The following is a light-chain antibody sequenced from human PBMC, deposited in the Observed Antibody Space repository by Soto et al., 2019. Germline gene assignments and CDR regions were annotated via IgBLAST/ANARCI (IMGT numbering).Light chain of an antibody. V-gene: IGKV1-9*01. Sequence: IQLTQSPSSLSASVGDRVTITCRASQGISSYLAWYQQKPGKAPKLLIYAASTLYSGVPSRFSGSGSGTDFTLTISSLQPEDFATYYCQQLNSYPRTFGQGTKVEIK. CDR2: AAS. J-gene: IGKJ1*01. CDR3: QQLNSYPRT. CDR1: QGISSY.